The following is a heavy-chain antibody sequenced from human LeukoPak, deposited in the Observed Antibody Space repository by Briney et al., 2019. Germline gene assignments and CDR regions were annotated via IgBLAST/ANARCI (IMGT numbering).Heavy chain of an antibody. CDR1: GGSISSYY. CDR3: ASQGFDFWSGYPLYYFDY. J-gene: IGHJ4*02. CDR2: IYYSGST. Sequence: PSETLSLTCTVSGGSISSYYWSWIRQPPGKGLEWIGYIYYSGSTNYNPSLKSRVTISVDTSKNQLSLKLSSVTAADTAVYYCASQGFDFWSGYPLYYFDYWGQGTLVTVSS. D-gene: IGHD3-3*01. V-gene: IGHV4-59*12.